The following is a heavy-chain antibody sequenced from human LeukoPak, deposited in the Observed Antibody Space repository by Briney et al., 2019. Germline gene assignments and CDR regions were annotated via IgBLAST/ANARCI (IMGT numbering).Heavy chain of an antibody. V-gene: IGHV1-8*03. CDR3: ARGYDSSGYSDRDAFDI. J-gene: IGHJ3*02. CDR1: GYTFTSYG. D-gene: IGHD3-22*01. Sequence: ASVKVSCKASGYTFTSYGISWVRRAPGQGLEWMGWMNPNSGNTGYAQKFQGRVTITRNTSISTAYMELSSLRSEDTAVYYCARGYDSSGYSDRDAFDIWGQGTMVTVSS. CDR2: MNPNSGNT.